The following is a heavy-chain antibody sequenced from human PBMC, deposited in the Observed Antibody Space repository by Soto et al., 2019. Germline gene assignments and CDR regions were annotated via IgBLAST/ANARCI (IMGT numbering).Heavy chain of an antibody. CDR2: IWYDGSNK. V-gene: IGHV3-33*01. D-gene: IGHD3-3*01. CDR1: GFTFSSYG. Sequence: PGGSLRLSCAASGFTFSSYGMHWVRQAPGKGLEWVAVIWYDGSNKYYADSVKGRFTISRDNSKNTLYLQMNSLRAEDTAVYYCARGLPHYYDFWSGYYPAHDYYYYYGMDVWGQGTTVTVSS. J-gene: IGHJ6*02. CDR3: ARGLPHYYDFWSGYYPAHDYYYYYGMDV.